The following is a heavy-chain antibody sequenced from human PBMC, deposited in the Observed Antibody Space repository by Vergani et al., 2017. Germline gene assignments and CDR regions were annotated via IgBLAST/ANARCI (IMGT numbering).Heavy chain of an antibody. Sequence: QVQLQESGPGLVKPSQTLSLTCTVSGGSMSSADYYWSWIRQSPGKGLEWIGYFYYSGNTTYNPSLKSRVTISADTSKNQFSLKLRSVTAADTAVYYCARDGPYYDVWSGYSQYKWFDPWGQGTLVTVSS. V-gene: IGHV4-30-4*01. CDR3: ARDGPYYDVWSGYSQYKWFDP. CDR2: FYYSGNT. D-gene: IGHD3-3*01. J-gene: IGHJ5*02. CDR1: GGSMSSADYY.